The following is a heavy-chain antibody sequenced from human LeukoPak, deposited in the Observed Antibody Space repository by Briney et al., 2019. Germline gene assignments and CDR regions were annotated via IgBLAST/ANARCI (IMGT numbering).Heavy chain of an antibody. CDR3: AKLESGDYDYYYGMDV. CDR2: ISGSGATT. Sequence: GGSLRLSCAASGFTFSTYAMSWVRQAPGKGLEWVSAISGSGATTYYADSVKGRFTISRDNSKNTLYLHMNSPRAEDTAIYYCAKLESGDYDYYYGMDVWGQGTTVTVSS. V-gene: IGHV3-23*01. CDR1: GFTFSTYA. D-gene: IGHD4-17*01. J-gene: IGHJ6*02.